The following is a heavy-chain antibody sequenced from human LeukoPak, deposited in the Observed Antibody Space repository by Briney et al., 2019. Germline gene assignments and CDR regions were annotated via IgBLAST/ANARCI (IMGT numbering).Heavy chain of an antibody. CDR2: ISGSGGST. CDR1: GFTFSSYA. J-gene: IGHJ3*02. CDR3: AKVHGIVATDAFDI. Sequence: GGSLRLSCAASGFTFSSYAMSWVRQAPGKGLGWVSAISGSGGSTYYADSVKGRFTISGDNSKNTLHLQMNSLRAEDTALYYCAKVHGIVATDAFDIWGQGTMVTVSS. V-gene: IGHV3-23*01. D-gene: IGHD5-12*01.